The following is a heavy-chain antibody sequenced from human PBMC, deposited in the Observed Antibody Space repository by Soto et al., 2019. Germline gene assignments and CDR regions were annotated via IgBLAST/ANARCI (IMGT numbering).Heavy chain of an antibody. CDR1: GGSITTGGYY. CDR3: ARYKCSGRSCYSWFLDC. D-gene: IGHD2-15*01. Sequence: LSLTCTVSGGSITTGGYYWSWIRQLPGKGLEWISHRYYSESTYYNPSLKSRVSISLDTSKNQFSLKMSFVTAADTAMYYCARYKCSGRSCYSWFLDCCGQATPVPLSA. V-gene: IGHV4-31*03. CDR2: RYYSEST. J-gene: IGHJ4*02.